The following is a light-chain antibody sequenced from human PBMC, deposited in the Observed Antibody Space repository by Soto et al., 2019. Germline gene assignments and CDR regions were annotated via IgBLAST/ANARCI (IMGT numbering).Light chain of an antibody. CDR3: SSYTSSGTVV. CDR1: SSDVGAYNY. J-gene: IGLJ2*01. Sequence: QSALTQPASVSGSPGQSITISCTGTSSDVGAYNYVSWYQHHPGKAPKLMISDVSNRPSGVSNRFSGSKSGNTASLTISGLQAEDEADYYFSSYTSSGTVVIGGGTKLTFL. V-gene: IGLV2-14*03. CDR2: DVS.